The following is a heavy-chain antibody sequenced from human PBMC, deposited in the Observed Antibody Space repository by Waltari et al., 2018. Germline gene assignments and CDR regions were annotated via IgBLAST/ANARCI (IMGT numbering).Heavy chain of an antibody. CDR3: ARDVGGDRTHWGWLDP. CDR1: GYIFNNYG. Sequence: GASVTVSCKATGYIFNNYGIIWLRQAPGQGLEWMGWIRNGNTNYAQKFQGRVTMTTDTSTNTAYVEVRSLKSDDTAVYYCARDVGGDRTHWGWLDPWGQGTLVTVSS. J-gene: IGHJ5*02. V-gene: IGHV1-18*01. D-gene: IGHD4-17*01. CDR2: IRNGNT.